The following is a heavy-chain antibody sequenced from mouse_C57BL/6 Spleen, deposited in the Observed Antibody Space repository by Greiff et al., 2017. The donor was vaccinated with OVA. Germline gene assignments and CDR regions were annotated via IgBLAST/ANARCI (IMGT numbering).Heavy chain of an antibody. CDR3: TRKGETAQATYAMDY. CDR2: IDPETGGT. D-gene: IGHD3-2*02. J-gene: IGHJ4*01. CDR1: GYTFTDYE. Sequence: QVQLQQSGAELVRPGASVTLSCKASGYTFTDYEMHWVKQTPVHGLEWIGAIDPETGGTASNQKFKGKAILTADKSSSTAYMELRSMTSEDSAVYYCTRKGETAQATYAMDYWGQGTSVTVSS. V-gene: IGHV1-15*01.